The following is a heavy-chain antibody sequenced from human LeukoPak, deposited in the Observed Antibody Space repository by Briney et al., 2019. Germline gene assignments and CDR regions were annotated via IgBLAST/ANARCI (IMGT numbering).Heavy chain of an antibody. V-gene: IGHV1-69*05. D-gene: IGHD1-26*01. CDR3: ASYRYSGSYSYYFDY. CDR2: IIPIFGTA. CDR1: GGTFSSYA. J-gene: IGHJ4*02. Sequence: GASVKVSCKASGGTFSSYAISWVRQAPGQGLEWMGRIIPIFGTANYAQKFQGRVTITTDESTSTAYMELSSLRSENTAVYYCASYRYSGSYSYYFDYLGQGTLVNVSS.